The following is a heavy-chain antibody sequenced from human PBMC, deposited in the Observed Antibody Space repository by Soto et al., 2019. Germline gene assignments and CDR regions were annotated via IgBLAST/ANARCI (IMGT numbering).Heavy chain of an antibody. CDR2: IYQGGAT. Sequence: SEPLSLTGAVSGGSVNNSNWWSWVRQPPGKGLEWIGEIYQGGATKYNPSLKSRVTISVDKSKNQFSLKLTSVTAADTAVYFCVKGGWRVAVLDKGAFDSWGQGILVTVSS. D-gene: IGHD2-21*01. CDR1: GGSVNNSNW. V-gene: IGHV4-4*02. CDR3: VKGGWRVAVLDKGAFDS. J-gene: IGHJ4*02.